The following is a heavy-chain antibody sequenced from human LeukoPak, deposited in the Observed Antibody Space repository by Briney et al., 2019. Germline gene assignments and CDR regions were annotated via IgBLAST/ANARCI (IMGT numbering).Heavy chain of an antibody. J-gene: IGHJ4*02. Sequence: AGGSLRPSCAASGFTFSSYSMNWVRQAPGKGLEWVSSISSSSSYIYYADSVKGRFTISRDNAKNSLYLQMNSLRAEDTAVYYCAREVGEYCSSTSCSEKLDYWGQGTLVTVSS. CDR1: GFTFSSYS. D-gene: IGHD2-2*01. CDR3: AREVGEYCSSTSCSEKLDY. V-gene: IGHV3-21*01. CDR2: ISSSSSYI.